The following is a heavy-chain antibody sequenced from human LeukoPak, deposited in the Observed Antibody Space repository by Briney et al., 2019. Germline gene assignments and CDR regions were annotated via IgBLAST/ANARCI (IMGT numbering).Heavy chain of an antibody. V-gene: IGHV3-30*02. J-gene: IGHJ6*03. Sequence: GGSLRLSCAASGFTFSSFGMHWVRQAPGKGLEWVAFIRYDGTDKYYADSVKGRFTISRDNSKNTLYLQMNSLRAEDTAVYYCARSGGYSGYDWGGLLDYMDVWGKGTTVTVSS. CDR2: IRYDGTDK. D-gene: IGHD5-12*01. CDR3: ARSGGYSGYDWGGLLDYMDV. CDR1: GFTFSSFG.